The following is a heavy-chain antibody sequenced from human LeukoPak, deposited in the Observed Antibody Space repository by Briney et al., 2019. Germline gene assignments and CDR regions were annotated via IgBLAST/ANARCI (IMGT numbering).Heavy chain of an antibody. CDR3: ARLNVVYYWIRPFNI. V-gene: IGHV3-30*09. CDR1: GFTFSSFA. J-gene: IGHJ3*02. CDR2: ISYDGSSE. D-gene: IGHD1-20*01. Sequence: GRTLRLSSAATGFTFSSFAMHRVRQAAGKGREWVAVISYDGSSEYYADSVKGRFAISRDNSKNTLNLQINSQRTNATTGQYFARLNVVYYWIRPFNIRGQGTMVTVPS.